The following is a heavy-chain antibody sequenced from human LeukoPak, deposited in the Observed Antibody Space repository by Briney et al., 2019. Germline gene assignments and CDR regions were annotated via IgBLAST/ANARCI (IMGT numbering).Heavy chain of an antibody. V-gene: IGHV3-23*01. J-gene: IGHJ4*02. D-gene: IGHD6-19*01. CDR2: ISGRGDST. CDR1: GFTFSSYA. CDR3: AKDKSGYSGGWSFDY. Sequence: GGSLRLSCAASGFTFSSYAMTWVRQAPGKGLEWVSTISGRGDSTYYADSVKGRFPISRDNSKNTLYLQMNSLRADDTAVYYCAKDKSGYSGGWSFDYWGQGTLVTVSS.